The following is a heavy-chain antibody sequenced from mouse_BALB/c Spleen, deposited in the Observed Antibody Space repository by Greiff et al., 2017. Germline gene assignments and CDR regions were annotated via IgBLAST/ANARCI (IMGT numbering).Heavy chain of an antibody. Sequence: VMLVESGGGLVQPGGSRKLSCAASGFTFSSFGMHWVRQSPGKGLEWLGVIWSGGSTDYNAAFISRLSISKDNSKSQVFFKMNSLQANDTAIYYCARSYDYDCAMDYWGQGTSVTVSS. V-gene: IGHV2-2*02. CDR3: ARSYDYDCAMDY. CDR2: IWSGGST. D-gene: IGHD2-4*01. J-gene: IGHJ4*01. CDR1: GFTFSSFG.